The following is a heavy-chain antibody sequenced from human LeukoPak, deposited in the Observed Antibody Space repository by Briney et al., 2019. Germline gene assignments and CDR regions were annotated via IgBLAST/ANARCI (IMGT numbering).Heavy chain of an antibody. D-gene: IGHD3-3*01. CDR2: LSGSGGST. V-gene: IGHV3-23*01. J-gene: IGHJ3*01. Sequence: GGSLSLSCAASGFTFSSYAMSWVRQAQGKGLEWVSGLSGSGGSTHYADSVKGRFTISRDNSKNTLYLQMNSLRAEDTAVYYCAIHVLRFLEWSHWGQGTLVTVSS. CDR3: AIHVLRFLEWSH. CDR1: GFTFSSYA.